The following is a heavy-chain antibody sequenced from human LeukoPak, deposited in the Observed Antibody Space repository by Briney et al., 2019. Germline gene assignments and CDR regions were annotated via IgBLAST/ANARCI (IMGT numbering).Heavy chain of an antibody. CDR3: ARRMVRGVTDY. J-gene: IGHJ4*02. CDR2: INHSGST. V-gene: IGHV4-34*01. CDR1: GGSFSGYY. Sequence: SETLSLTCAVYGGSFSGYYWSWIRQPPGKGLEWIGEINHSGSTYYNPSLKSRVTISVDTSKNQFSLKLSSVTAADTAVYYCARRMVRGVTDYWGQGTLVTVSS. D-gene: IGHD3-10*01.